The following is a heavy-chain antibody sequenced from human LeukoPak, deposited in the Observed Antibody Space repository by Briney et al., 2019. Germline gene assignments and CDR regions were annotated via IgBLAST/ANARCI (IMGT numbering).Heavy chain of an antibody. J-gene: IGHJ3*02. D-gene: IGHD5-18*01. Sequence: ASVKVSCKASGYTFTSYYMHWVRQAPGQGLEWMGIINPSGGSTSYAQKFQGRVTITRDMSTSTAYMELSSLRSEDTAVYYCAANVDTAMRGDAFDIWGQGTMVTVSS. CDR3: AANVDTAMRGDAFDI. V-gene: IGHV1-46*01. CDR2: INPSGGST. CDR1: GYTFTSYY.